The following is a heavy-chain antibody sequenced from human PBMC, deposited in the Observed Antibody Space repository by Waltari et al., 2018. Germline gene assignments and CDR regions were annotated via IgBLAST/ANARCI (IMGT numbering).Heavy chain of an antibody. CDR1: GYTFTDYY. V-gene: IGHV1-69-2*01. CDR2: VDPEDGET. D-gene: IGHD3-3*01. Sequence: EVQLVQSGAEVKKPGATVKISCKASGYTFTDYYMHWVQQAPRKGLEGMGRVDPEDGETIYAEKFQGRVTRTADTSTDTAYMELSSLRAEDTAVYYCATVAEAITIFGVVIGPLGYWGQGTLVTVSS. J-gene: IGHJ4*02. CDR3: ATVAEAITIFGVVIGPLGY.